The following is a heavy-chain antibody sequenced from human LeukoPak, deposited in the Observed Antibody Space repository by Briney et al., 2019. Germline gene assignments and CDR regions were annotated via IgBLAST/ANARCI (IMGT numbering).Heavy chain of an antibody. CDR3: ATDSAPDY. Sequence: PGRSLRLSCAASGFTFSNYGMHWVRQAPGKGLEWVTIISYDGTNKYCSDSVKGRFTISRDNSKNTMYLQMNSLRAEDTAVYYCATDSAPDYWGQGTLVTVSS. V-gene: IGHV3-30*03. J-gene: IGHJ4*02. CDR2: ISYDGTNK. CDR1: GFTFSNYG.